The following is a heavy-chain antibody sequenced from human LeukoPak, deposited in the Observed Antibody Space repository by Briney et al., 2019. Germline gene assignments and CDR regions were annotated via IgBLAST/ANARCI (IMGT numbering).Heavy chain of an antibody. V-gene: IGHV1-8*02. CDR1: GYTFTGYY. CDR3: AKGGSDLTVVVVPASDWFDP. CDR2: MNPNSGNT. Sequence: GASVKVSCKASGYTFTGYYMHYVRQAPGQGLEWMGWMNPNSGNTGYAEKFQGRITMTRDTSIGTAYMELSGLRSEDTAVYYCAKGGSDLTVVVVPASDWFDPWGQGTQVTVSS. D-gene: IGHD2-15*01. J-gene: IGHJ5*02.